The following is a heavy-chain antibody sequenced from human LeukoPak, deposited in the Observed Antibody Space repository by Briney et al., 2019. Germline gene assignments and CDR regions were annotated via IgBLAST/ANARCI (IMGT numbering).Heavy chain of an antibody. D-gene: IGHD1-1*01. CDR2: IIPIFGTA. Sequence: SVKVSCKASGGTFSSYAISWVRQAPGQGLEWMGGIIPIFGTANYAQKFQGRVTITTDGSTSTAYMELSSLRSEDTAVYYCARVRVGPKLERPGGPFDYWGQGTLVTVSS. V-gene: IGHV1-69*05. CDR1: GGTFSSYA. CDR3: ARVRVGPKLERPGGPFDY. J-gene: IGHJ4*02.